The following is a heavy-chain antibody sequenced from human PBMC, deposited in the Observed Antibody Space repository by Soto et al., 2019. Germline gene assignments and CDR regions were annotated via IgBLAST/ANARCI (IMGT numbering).Heavy chain of an antibody. CDR2: ISAYNGNT. V-gene: IGHV1-18*01. CDR1: GYTFTSYG. CDR3: ARDDNGNDNYYDGMDV. D-gene: IGHD1-20*01. Sequence: QVQLVQSGAEVKKPGASVKVSCKASGYTFTSYGISWVRQAPGQGLEWMGWISAYNGNTNYAQKLQGRVTMTTDTSTSKAYMEQRSRRSDDTAVDDCARDDNGNDNYYDGMDVWGQGTTVTGSS. J-gene: IGHJ6*02.